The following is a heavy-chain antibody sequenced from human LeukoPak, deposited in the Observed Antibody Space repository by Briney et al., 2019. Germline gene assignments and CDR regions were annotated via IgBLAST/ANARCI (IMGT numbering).Heavy chain of an antibody. CDR1: GGTFSSFA. Sequence: ASVKVSCKASGGTFSSFAISWVRQAPGQGLEWMGAIIPIYGTANSAQKFQGRATITADESTSTVYMELSSLRSEDTAVYYCAGVLYDSSGYIGYYFDYWGQEPLVTVPS. CDR3: AGVLYDSSGYIGYYFDY. J-gene: IGHJ4*02. D-gene: IGHD3-22*01. CDR2: IIPIYGTA. V-gene: IGHV1-69*13.